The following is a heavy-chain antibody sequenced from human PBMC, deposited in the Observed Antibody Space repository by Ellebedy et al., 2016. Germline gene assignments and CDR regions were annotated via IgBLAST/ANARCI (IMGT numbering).Heavy chain of an antibody. J-gene: IGHJ5*02. V-gene: IGHV4-39*01. Sequence: SETLSLXXTVSGGSISSSSYYWGWIRQPPGKGLEWIGSIYYSGSTYYNPSLKSRVTISVDTSKNQFSLKLSSVTAADTAVYYCARRTGCTNGVCYSGFNPWGQGTLVTVSS. CDR3: ARRTGCTNGVCYSGFNP. D-gene: IGHD2-8*01. CDR2: IYYSGST. CDR1: GGSISSSSYY.